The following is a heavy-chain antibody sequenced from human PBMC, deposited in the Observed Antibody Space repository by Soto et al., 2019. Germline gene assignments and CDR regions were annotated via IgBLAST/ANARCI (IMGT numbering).Heavy chain of an antibody. D-gene: IGHD3-22*01. Sequence: QVQLVQSGAEVKKPGSSVKVSCKASGGTFSSYAISWVRQAPGQGLEWMGGIIPIFGTANYAQKFQGRVTITADKATSTACMVLSRLRSEDTAVYYCARWAGYDSSGYSDYWGQGTLVTVSS. V-gene: IGHV1-69*06. CDR2: IIPIFGTA. J-gene: IGHJ4*02. CDR1: GGTFSSYA. CDR3: ARWAGYDSSGYSDY.